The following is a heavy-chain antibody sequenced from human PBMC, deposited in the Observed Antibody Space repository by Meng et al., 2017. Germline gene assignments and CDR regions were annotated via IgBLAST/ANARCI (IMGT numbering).Heavy chain of an antibody. J-gene: IGHJ3*02. D-gene: IGHD3-22*01. Sequence: SVKVSCKASGGTFSSYAISWVRQAPGQGLEWMGGIIPIFGTANYAQKFQGRATITADESTSTAYMELSSLRSEDTAVYYCARGAYYYDISGSPRADAFDIWGQGTMVNVSS. CDR1: GGTFSSYA. CDR3: ARGAYYYDISGSPRADAFDI. CDR2: IIPIFGTA. V-gene: IGHV1-69*13.